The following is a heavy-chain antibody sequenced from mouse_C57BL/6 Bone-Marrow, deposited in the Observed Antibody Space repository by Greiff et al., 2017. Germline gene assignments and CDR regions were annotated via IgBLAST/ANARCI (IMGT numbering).Heavy chain of an antibody. Sequence: VQLQQSGAELARPGASVKLSCKASGYTFTSYGISWVKQRTGQGLEWIGEIYPRSGNTYYNEKFKGKATLTADKSSSTAYMELRSLTSEDSAVYFCARCPYWGQGTLVTVSA. CDR1: GYTFTSYG. J-gene: IGHJ3*01. CDR3: ARCPY. V-gene: IGHV1-81*01. CDR2: IYPRSGNT.